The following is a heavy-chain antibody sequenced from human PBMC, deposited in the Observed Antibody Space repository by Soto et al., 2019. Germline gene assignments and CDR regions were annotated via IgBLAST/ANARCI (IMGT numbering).Heavy chain of an antibody. Sequence: PGGSLRLSCAASGVTFSSYAMSWVRQAPGKGLEWVSAISGSGGSTYYADSVKGRFTISRDNSKNTLYLQMNSLRAEDTAVYYCATGRYCSGGNCWDFDYWGQGTLVTVSS. CDR3: ATGRYCSGGNCWDFDY. CDR2: ISGSGGST. V-gene: IGHV3-23*01. D-gene: IGHD2-15*01. CDR1: GVTFSSYA. J-gene: IGHJ4*02.